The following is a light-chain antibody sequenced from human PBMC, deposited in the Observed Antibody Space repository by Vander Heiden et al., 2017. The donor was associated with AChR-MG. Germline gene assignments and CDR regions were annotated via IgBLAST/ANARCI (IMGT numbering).Light chain of an antibody. V-gene: IGLV2-23*01. CDR2: EGS. CDR3: CSYTNSSTYV. J-gene: IGLJ1*01. Sequence: QSALTQPASVSGSPGQSITISCTGTSSDVGGYNIVSWYQQHPGKAPKRMIYEGSKRPSGISNRFSGSKSGNTASLTISGLRAEDEADYYCCSYTNSSTYVFGSGTKVTVL. CDR1: SSDVGGYNI.